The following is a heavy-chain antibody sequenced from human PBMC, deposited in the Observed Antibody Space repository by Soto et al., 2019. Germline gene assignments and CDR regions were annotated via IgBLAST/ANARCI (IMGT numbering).Heavy chain of an antibody. CDR1: GDSINTDKW. Sequence: SETLSLTCTVSGDSINTDKWWSWVRQPPGKGLEWIGEIYHNGNTDYNPSLKSRVTMSVDTSKNQFSLKLSSVTAADTAVYYCARGVVVVPAATYYFDYWGQGTLVTVSS. J-gene: IGHJ4*02. V-gene: IGHV4-4*02. D-gene: IGHD2-2*01. CDR2: IYHNGNT. CDR3: ARGVVVVPAATYYFDY.